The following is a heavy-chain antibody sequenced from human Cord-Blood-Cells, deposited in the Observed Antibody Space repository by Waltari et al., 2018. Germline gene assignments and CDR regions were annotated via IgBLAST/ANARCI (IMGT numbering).Heavy chain of an antibody. Sequence: QVQLQESGPGLVKPSETLSLTCTVSGGSISSHYWSWIRQPPGKGLEWIGYIYYSGSTNYNPSRKSGVTISVDTSKNQFSLKLSSVTAADTAVYYCARADCSSTSCPFDYWGQGTLVTVSS. CDR2: IYYSGST. V-gene: IGHV4-59*11. J-gene: IGHJ4*02. CDR3: ARADCSSTSCPFDY. D-gene: IGHD2-2*01. CDR1: GGSISSHY.